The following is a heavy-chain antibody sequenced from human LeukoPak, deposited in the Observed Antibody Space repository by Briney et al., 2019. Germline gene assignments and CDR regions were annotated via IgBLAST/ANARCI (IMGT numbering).Heavy chain of an antibody. Sequence: ASVKVSCKASGYTFTGSYMFWVRQAPGQGLEWMGWINPNTGDANYAQKFQGRVTMTRDTSISTAYMELYRLTSDDTAMFYCARSQRPGYSSSWYLGAGFDIWGQGTMVTVSS. D-gene: IGHD6-13*01. J-gene: IGHJ3*02. CDR1: GYTFTGSY. V-gene: IGHV1-2*02. CDR2: INPNTGDA. CDR3: ARSQRPGYSSSWYLGAGFDI.